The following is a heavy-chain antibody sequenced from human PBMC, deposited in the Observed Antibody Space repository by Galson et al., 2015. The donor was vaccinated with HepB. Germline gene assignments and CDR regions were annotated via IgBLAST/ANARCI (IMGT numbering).Heavy chain of an antibody. CDR1: GFSFSSYS. CDR3: ARDPGYSTGWYVVGDY. Sequence: SLRLSCAVSGFSFSSYSMNWVRQVPGKGLEWVSYISTAGGAIHYADSVKGRFTISRDNAKNSLYLQMDSLRADDTAIYYCARDPGYSTGWYVVGDYWGQGTLVTVSS. D-gene: IGHD6-19*01. V-gene: IGHV3-48*03. J-gene: IGHJ4*02. CDR2: ISTAGGAI.